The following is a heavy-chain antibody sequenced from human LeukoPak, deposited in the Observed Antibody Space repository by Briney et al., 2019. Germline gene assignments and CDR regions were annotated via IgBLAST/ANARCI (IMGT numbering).Heavy chain of an antibody. V-gene: IGHV3-30*18. J-gene: IGHJ4*02. D-gene: IGHD3-22*01. Sequence: GGSLRLSCAASGFPFSSYWMHWVRQAPGKGLEWVAVISYDGSNKYYADSVKGRFTISRDNSKNTLYLQMNSLRAEDTAVYYCAKDRFVVVTRGFDYWGQGTLVTVSS. CDR3: AKDRFVVVTRGFDY. CDR1: GFPFSSYW. CDR2: ISYDGSNK.